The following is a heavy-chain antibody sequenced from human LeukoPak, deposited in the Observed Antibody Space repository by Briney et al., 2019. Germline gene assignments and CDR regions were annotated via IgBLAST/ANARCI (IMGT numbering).Heavy chain of an antibody. Sequence: SETLSLTCTVSGGSISSSSYYWGWIRQPPGKGLEWIGSIYYSGSTYYNPSLKSRVTISVDTSKNQFSLKLSSVTAADTAVYYCARDCDYYGSGRQNWFDPWGQGTLVTVSS. CDR2: IYYSGST. J-gene: IGHJ5*02. CDR1: GGSISSSSYY. D-gene: IGHD3-10*01. V-gene: IGHV4-39*07. CDR3: ARDCDYYGSGRQNWFDP.